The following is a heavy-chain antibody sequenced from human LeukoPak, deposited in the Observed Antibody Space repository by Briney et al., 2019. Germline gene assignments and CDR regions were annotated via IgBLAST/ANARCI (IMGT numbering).Heavy chain of an antibody. CDR3: ARFGNVPKGRDDY. V-gene: IGHV4-39*01. J-gene: IGHJ4*02. CDR1: GGSISSSSYY. D-gene: IGHD1-1*01. CDR2: IYYSGST. Sequence: SETLSLTCTVSGGSISSSSYYWGWIRQPPGKGLEWIGSIYYSGSTYYNPSLKSRVTISVDTSKNQFSLKLSSVTAADTAVYYCARFGNVPKGRDDYWGQGTLVTVSS.